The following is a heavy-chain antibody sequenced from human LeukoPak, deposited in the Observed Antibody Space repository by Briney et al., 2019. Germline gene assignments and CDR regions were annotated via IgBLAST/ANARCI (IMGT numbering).Heavy chain of an antibody. CDR2: IYYSGST. Sequence: SETLSLTCTVSGGSISSGGYYWSWIRQRPGKGLEWIGYIYYSGSTYYNPSLKSRVTISVGTSKNQFSLKLSSVTAADTAVYFCAREGVVAFDIWGQGTMVTVSS. CDR1: GGSISSGGYY. CDR3: AREGVVAFDI. J-gene: IGHJ3*02. D-gene: IGHD2-15*01. V-gene: IGHV4-31*03.